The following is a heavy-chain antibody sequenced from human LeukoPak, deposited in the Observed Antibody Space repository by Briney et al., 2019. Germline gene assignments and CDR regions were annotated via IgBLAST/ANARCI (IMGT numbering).Heavy chain of an antibody. CDR1: GGSFSGYY. J-gene: IGHJ2*01. CDR2: INHSGST. Sequence: PSETQSLTCAVYGGSFSGYYWSWIRQPPGRGLEWIGEINHSGSTNYNPSLKSRVTISVDTSKNQFSLKLSSVTAADTAVYYCARSITMVRGVIARYFDLWGRGTLVTVSS. D-gene: IGHD3-10*01. V-gene: IGHV4-34*01. CDR3: ARSITMVRGVIARYFDL.